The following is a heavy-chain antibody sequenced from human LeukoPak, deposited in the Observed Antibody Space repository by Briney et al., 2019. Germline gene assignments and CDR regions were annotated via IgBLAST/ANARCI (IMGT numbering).Heavy chain of an antibody. J-gene: IGHJ4*02. CDR1: GFTFSNYW. CDR2: INQDGSEE. Sequence: GGSLRLSCAASGFTFSNYWMTWVRQAPGKGLEWVAHINQDGSEEHYMDSAKARFTISRDNAKNSLSLQMNSLRAEDTAVYYCVRDGRVSGYDLLDYWGQGTLVTVSS. D-gene: IGHD5-12*01. CDR3: VRDGRVSGYDLLDY. V-gene: IGHV3-7*01.